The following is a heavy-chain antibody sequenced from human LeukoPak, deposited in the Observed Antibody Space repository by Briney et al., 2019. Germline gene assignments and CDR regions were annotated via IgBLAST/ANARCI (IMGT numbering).Heavy chain of an antibody. V-gene: IGHV1-18*01. Sequence: ASVKVSCKASGYTFTSYGISWVRQAPGQGLEWMGWISAYNGNTNYAQKLQGRVTMTTDTSTSTAYMELRSLRSDDPAVYYCARGGYYYDSSGYGGFYFDYWGQGTLVTVSS. CDR3: ARGGYYYDSSGYGGFYFDY. CDR2: ISAYNGNT. CDR1: GYTFTSYG. D-gene: IGHD3-22*01. J-gene: IGHJ4*02.